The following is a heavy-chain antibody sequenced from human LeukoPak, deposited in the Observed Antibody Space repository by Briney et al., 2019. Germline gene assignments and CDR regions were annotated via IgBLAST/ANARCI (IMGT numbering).Heavy chain of an antibody. CDR2: IYPGDSDA. Sequence: GESLKISCKGSGYSFTSYWIGCVRQMPGKGLEWMGIIYPGDSDARYSPSFQGQVTISADKSTSTASLQRSTLTASDTAIYYSARPSPHHGSVAGTGFDYWGQGTLVTVSS. CDR3: ARPSPHHGSVAGTGFDY. D-gene: IGHD6-19*01. CDR1: GYSFTSYW. V-gene: IGHV5-51*01. J-gene: IGHJ4*02.